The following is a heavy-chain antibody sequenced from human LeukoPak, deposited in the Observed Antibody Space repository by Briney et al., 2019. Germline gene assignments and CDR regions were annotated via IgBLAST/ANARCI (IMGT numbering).Heavy chain of an antibody. CDR3: ARDHCSGGSCYSPWFDP. CDR1: GYTFTGYY. D-gene: IGHD2-15*01. Sequence: ASVKVSCKASGYTFTGYYMHWVRQAPGQGLEWMGWINPNSGGTNYAQKFQGRVTMTRDTSISTAYMELSRLRSDDTAVYYCARDHCSGGSCYSPWFDPWGQGTLVTVSS. CDR2: INPNSGGT. V-gene: IGHV1-2*02. J-gene: IGHJ5*02.